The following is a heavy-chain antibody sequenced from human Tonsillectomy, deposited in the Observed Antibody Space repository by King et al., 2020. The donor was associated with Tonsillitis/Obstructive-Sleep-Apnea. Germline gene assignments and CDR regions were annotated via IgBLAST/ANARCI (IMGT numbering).Heavy chain of an antibody. D-gene: IGHD2-2*01. CDR1: GVSVSSRSYY. CDR3: ARHTNAGHSDYYSYMDV. Sequence: QLQESGPGLVKPSETLSLTCRVSGVSVSSRSYYWGWIRQPPGKGLEWIATIYYNGDTYYNPPLKSRVTMSVDPSKNHFSLRLTSVTAADTAVYYCARHTNAGHSDYYSYMDVWGKGTTVTVSS. V-gene: IGHV4-39*01. CDR2: IYYNGDT. J-gene: IGHJ6*03.